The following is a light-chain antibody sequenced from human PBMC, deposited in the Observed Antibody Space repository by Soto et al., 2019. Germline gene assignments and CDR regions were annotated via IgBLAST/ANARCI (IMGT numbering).Light chain of an antibody. Sequence: SYELTQPPSVSVAPGQTARITCGGNNIEIKSVHWYQQKPGQAPVLVVYDDGDRTTGIPERFSGSKSGNTATLTTSRVEAGDEADYYCQVWDTTNPMIFGGGTQLTVL. CDR2: DDG. CDR1: NIEIKS. V-gene: IGLV3-21*02. CDR3: QVWDTTNPMI. J-gene: IGLJ2*01.